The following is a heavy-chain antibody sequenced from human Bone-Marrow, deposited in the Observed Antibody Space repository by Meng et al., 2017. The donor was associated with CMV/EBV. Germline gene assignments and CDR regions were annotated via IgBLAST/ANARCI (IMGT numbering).Heavy chain of an antibody. CDR3: GRDSYGMDV. V-gene: IGHV3-30*04. CDR1: GFIFNTYS. Sequence: GESLKISCAASGFIFNTYSMHWVRQAPGKGLEWVALISYDGKNKYYADSVKGRFTISRDNSKNTLYLQMNTLRAEDTAVYYCGRDSYGMDVWGQGTTVTFSS. CDR2: ISYDGKNK. J-gene: IGHJ6*01.